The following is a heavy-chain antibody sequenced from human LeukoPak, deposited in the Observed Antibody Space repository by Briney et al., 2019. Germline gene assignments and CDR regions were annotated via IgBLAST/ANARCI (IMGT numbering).Heavy chain of an antibody. CDR3: ARDPGEYSYGRFDY. V-gene: IGHV4-4*07. CDR1: GGSISSYY. D-gene: IGHD5-18*01. Sequence: SETLSLTCTVSGGSISSYYWSWIRQPAGKGLEWIGRIYTSGSTNYNPSLKSRVTISVDTSKNQFSLKLSSVTAADTAVYYCARDPGEYSYGRFDYWGQGTLVTVSS. J-gene: IGHJ4*02. CDR2: IYTSGST.